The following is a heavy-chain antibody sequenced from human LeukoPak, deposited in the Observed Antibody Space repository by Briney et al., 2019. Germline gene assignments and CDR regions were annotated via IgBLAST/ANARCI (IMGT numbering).Heavy chain of an antibody. CDR1: GYTFTSYG. V-gene: IGHV1-18*01. D-gene: IGHD3-22*01. J-gene: IGHJ4*02. CDR3: ARVYYDSSGSPSDY. CDR2: ISAYNGNT. Sequence: ASVKVSCKASGYTFTSYGISWVRQATGQGLEWMGWISAYNGNTNYAQKLQGRVTMTTDTSTSTAYMELRSLRSDDTAVYYCARVYYDSSGSPSDYWGQGTLVTVSS.